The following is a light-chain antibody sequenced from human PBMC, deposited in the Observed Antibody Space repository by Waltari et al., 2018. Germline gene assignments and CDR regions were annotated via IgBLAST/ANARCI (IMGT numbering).Light chain of an antibody. V-gene: IGLV2-14*03. CDR2: DVS. CDR1: STDVGGYNF. CDR3: SSYTSSTTLL. Sequence: QSALTQPASVSGSPGQSITISCTGTSTDVGGYNFVSWYQQHPGKVPKLMIYDVSYRPSGVSNRFSGSKSGNTASLTISGLQAEDEADYYCSSYTSSTTLLFGGGTKLTVL. J-gene: IGLJ3*02.